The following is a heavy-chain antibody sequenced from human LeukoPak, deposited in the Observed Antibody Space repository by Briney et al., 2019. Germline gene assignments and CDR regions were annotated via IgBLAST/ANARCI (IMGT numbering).Heavy chain of an antibody. CDR1: GYTFTNFG. Sequence: ASVRVSCKAFGYTFTNFGITRVRQAPGQGLEWMGWINLNSGGTKYAQKFQGRVTMTGDTSISTAYMDLSSLRSDDTAVYYCARGEGSSIDYWGQGTLVTVSS. CDR2: INLNSGGT. D-gene: IGHD6-13*01. CDR3: ARGEGSSIDY. V-gene: IGHV1-2*02. J-gene: IGHJ4*02.